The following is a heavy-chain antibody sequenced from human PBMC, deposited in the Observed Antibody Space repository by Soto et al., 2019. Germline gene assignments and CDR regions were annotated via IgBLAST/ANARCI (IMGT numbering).Heavy chain of an antibody. V-gene: IGHV4-39*01. CDR2: IYYSGST. Sequence: QLQLQESGPGLVKPSETLSLTCTVSGGSISSSSYYWGWIRQPPGKGLEWIGSIYYSGSTYYYPSLKSRVTISVDTSKNQFSLKLSSVTAADTAVYYCARLSSQLSYGMDVWGQGTTVTVSS. CDR3: ARLSSQLSYGMDV. D-gene: IGHD1-1*01. J-gene: IGHJ6*02. CDR1: GGSISSSSYY.